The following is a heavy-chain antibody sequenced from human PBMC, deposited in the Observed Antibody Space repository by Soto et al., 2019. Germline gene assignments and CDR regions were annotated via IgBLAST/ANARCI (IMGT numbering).Heavy chain of an antibody. CDR1: GGSISSGGYY. D-gene: IGHD6-13*01. Sequence: PSETLSLTCTVSGGSISSGGYYWSWIRQHPGKGLEWIGYIYYSGSTYYNPSLKSRVTISVDTSKNQFSLKLSSVTAADTAVHYCASKGEEARYSSSWYFSLDPMDVWGKGTTVTVSS. CDR2: IYYSGST. CDR3: ASKGEEARYSSSWYFSLDPMDV. V-gene: IGHV4-31*03. J-gene: IGHJ6*03.